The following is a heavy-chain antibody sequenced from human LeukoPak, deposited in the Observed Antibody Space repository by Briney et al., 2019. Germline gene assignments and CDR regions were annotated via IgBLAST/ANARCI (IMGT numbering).Heavy chain of an antibody. V-gene: IGHV3-30*03. CDR3: ASKWFCGGDCYYQIDF. Sequence: PGRSLRLSCAASGFTFSSYVMHWVRQAPGKGLEWVALISSDENNKYHADSVRGRFTIPRDNSKNTLFLQMNSLRPEDTAVYYCASKWFCGGDCYYQIDFWGQGTLVTVSS. CDR1: GFTFSSYV. D-gene: IGHD2-21*02. J-gene: IGHJ4*02. CDR2: ISSDENNK.